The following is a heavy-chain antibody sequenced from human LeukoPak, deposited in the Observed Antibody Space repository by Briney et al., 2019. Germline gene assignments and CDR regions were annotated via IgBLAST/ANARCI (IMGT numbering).Heavy chain of an antibody. CDR1: GGSIRSYY. CDR3: ARHLNGGTYPLDH. CDR2: IHDSGST. J-gene: IGHJ4*02. V-gene: IGHV4-59*08. D-gene: IGHD1-26*01. Sequence: SETLSLTCTVSGGSIRSYYWSWIRQPPGKGLEWIAHIHDSGSTYYNPSLKSRLTISVDKSKNQFSLRLSSVTAADTAVYYCARHLNGGTYPLDHWGQGTLVTVSS.